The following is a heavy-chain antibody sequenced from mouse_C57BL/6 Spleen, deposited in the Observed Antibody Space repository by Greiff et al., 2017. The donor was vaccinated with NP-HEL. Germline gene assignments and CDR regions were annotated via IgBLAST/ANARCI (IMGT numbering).Heavy chain of an antibody. J-gene: IGHJ4*01. CDR1: GYTFTSYW. Sequence: QVQLQQSGAELVRPGSSVKLSCKASGYTFTSYWMHWVKQRPIQGLEWIGNIDPSDSETHYNQKFKDKATLTVDKSSSTAYMQLSSLTSEDSAVYYCARGEDFYYGNYEAMDYWGQGTSVTVSS. V-gene: IGHV1-52*01. CDR2: IDPSDSET. CDR3: ARGEDFYYGNYEAMDY. D-gene: IGHD2-1*01.